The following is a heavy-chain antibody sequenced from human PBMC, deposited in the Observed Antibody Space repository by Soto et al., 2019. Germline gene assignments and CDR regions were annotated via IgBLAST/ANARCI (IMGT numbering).Heavy chain of an antibody. CDR1: GFTFSSYA. CDR3: AKDGETTASYYDILTGYYPYPGYYYYGMDV. D-gene: IGHD3-9*01. Sequence: PGGSLRLSCAASGFTFSSYAMSWVRQAPGKGLEWASAISGSGGSTYYADSVKGRFTISRDNSKNTLYLQMNSLRAEDTAVYYCAKDGETTASYYDILTGYYPYPGYYYYGMDVWGQGTTVTVSS. CDR2: ISGSGGST. J-gene: IGHJ6*02. V-gene: IGHV3-23*01.